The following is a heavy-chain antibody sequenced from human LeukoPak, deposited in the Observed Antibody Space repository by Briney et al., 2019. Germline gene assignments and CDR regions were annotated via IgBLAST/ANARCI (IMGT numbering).Heavy chain of an antibody. J-gene: IGHJ6*04. V-gene: IGHV3-13*05. D-gene: IGHD1-26*01. Sequence: GGSLRFSCAASGFTFSSDDMHCVRQATGKGLEWVSATGTAGDPYYPGSVKGRFTISRENAKNSLYLQMNSLRAGDTAVYYCARGKEGGGMDVWGKGTTVTVPS. CDR2: TGTAGDP. CDR3: ARGKEGGGMDV. CDR1: GFTFSSDD.